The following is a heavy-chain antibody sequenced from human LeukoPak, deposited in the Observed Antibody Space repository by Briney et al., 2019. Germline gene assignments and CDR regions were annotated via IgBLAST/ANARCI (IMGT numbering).Heavy chain of an antibody. J-gene: IGHJ5*02. V-gene: IGHV1-69*04. CDR2: IIPILGIA. CDR1: GGTFSSYA. CDR3: ARDPDPITMVRGVILDNWFDP. Sequence: SVKVSCKASGGTFSSYAISWVRQAPGQGLEWMGRIIPILGIANYAQKFQGRVTITADESTSTAYMELSSLRSEDTAVYYCARDPDPITMVRGVILDNWFDPWGQGTLVTVSS. D-gene: IGHD3-10*01.